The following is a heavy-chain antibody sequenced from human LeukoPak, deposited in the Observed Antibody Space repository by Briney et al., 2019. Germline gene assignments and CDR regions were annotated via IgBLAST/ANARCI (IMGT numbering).Heavy chain of an antibody. CDR3: ASWYYDILTGYYRSRAAPFDY. J-gene: IGHJ4*02. CDR2: ISGTSSYI. V-gene: IGHV3-21*01. CDR1: GFTFSTYS. D-gene: IGHD3-9*01. Sequence: SGGSLRLSCAASGFTFSTYSMNWVRQAPGQGLEWVSSISGTSSYIYYADSVKGRFTISRDNAKNSLYLQMNSLRAEDTAVYYCASWYYDILTGYYRSRAAPFDYWGQGTLVTVSS.